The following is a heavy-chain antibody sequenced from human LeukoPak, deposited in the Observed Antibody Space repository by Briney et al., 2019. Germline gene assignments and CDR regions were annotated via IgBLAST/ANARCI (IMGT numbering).Heavy chain of an antibody. Sequence: SETLSLTCTVSGGSISSHYWSWIRQPAGKGLEWIGRIYTSGSTNYNPSLKSRVTMSVDTSENQFSLKLSSVTAADTAVYYCARVTTYYYDSSGYYHEGSYFDYWGQGTLVTVSS. J-gene: IGHJ4*02. CDR1: GGSISSHY. CDR2: IYTSGST. V-gene: IGHV4-4*07. CDR3: ARVTTYYYDSSGYYHEGSYFDY. D-gene: IGHD3-22*01.